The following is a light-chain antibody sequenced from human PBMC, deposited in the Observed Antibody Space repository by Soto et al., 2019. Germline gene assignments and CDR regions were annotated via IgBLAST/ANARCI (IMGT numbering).Light chain of an antibody. V-gene: IGKV3-11*01. CDR3: QHYKNWPPIT. CDR2: HAT. CDR1: QSVDRS. J-gene: IGKJ5*01. Sequence: EIILTQSPATLSLSPGERATLSCRASQSVDRSLGWYQEKPGQAARLLVYHATHRSTGIPARFSGSGSGTDFTLNIDSVEADDFAVYYCQHYKNWPPITFGQGTRLDIK.